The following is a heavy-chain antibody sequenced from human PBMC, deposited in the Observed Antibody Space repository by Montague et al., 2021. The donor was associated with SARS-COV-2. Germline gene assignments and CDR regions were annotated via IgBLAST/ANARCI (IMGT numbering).Heavy chain of an antibody. V-gene: IGHV3-23*01. J-gene: IGHJ5*02. Sequence: SLRLSCAASGFTFSSYAMSWVRQAPGKGLEWVSAISGSGGSTYYADSXXGRFTISRDNSKNTLYLQMNSLRAEDTAVYYCAKDRIVVVVAALFDPWGQGTLVTVSS. D-gene: IGHD2-15*01. CDR1: GFTFSSYA. CDR2: ISGSGGST. CDR3: AKDRIVVVVAALFDP.